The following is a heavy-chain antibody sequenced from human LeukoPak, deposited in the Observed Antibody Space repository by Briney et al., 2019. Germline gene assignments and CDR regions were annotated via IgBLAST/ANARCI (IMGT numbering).Heavy chain of an antibody. D-gene: IGHD1-26*01. V-gene: IGHV3-23*01. CDR1: GFTFSRFA. J-gene: IGHJ4*02. CDR3: AKGGKWDVTPFDY. CDR2: ISGGGGST. Sequence: GGSLRLSCAASGFTFSRFAMNWVRQAPGKGLEWVSTISGGGGSTYYADSVKGRFTISRDNSKNTLYLQVNSLRAEDTAVYYCAKGGKWDVTPFDYWGQGTLVTVSS.